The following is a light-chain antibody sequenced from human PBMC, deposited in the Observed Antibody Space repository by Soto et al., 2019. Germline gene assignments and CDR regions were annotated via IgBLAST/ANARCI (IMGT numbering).Light chain of an antibody. J-gene: IGKJ2*01. CDR2: EAS. V-gene: IGKV1-33*01. CDR3: QQYDNLPYT. CDR1: QDISRY. Sequence: DIQMTQSPSSLSASVGDRVTITCQASQDISRYLSWHQQKPGKAPKLLIHEASNLETGVPSRFSASGSGTDFTFTITSLQPDDIATYNCQQYDNLPYTFGQGTKLDIK.